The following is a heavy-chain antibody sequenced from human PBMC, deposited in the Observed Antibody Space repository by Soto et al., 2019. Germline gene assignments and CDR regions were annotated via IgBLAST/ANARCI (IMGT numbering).Heavy chain of an antibody. V-gene: IGHV3-33*05. D-gene: IGHD6-25*01. J-gene: IGHJ2*01. CDR2: ISYDEDNR. CDR3: ARDFQDEGGGRVCSTGSAVRLNRSSDL. Sequence: KGLEWVAVISYDEDNRYYADSVKSRFTIYRDNSKNTLYLQMNSLRAEDTAVYYCARDFQDEGGGRVCSTGSAVRLNRSSDL.